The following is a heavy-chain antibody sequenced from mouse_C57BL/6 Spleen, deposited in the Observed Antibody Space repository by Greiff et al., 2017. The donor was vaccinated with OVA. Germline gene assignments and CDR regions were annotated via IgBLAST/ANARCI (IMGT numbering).Heavy chain of an antibody. J-gene: IGHJ3*01. D-gene: IGHD1-1*01. CDR1: GYSFTGSY. CDR2: INPSTGGT. V-gene: IGHV1-42*01. Sequence: EVQGVESGPELVKPGASVKISCKASGYSFTGSYMNWVKQSPEKSLEWIGEINPSTGGTTYNQKFKAKATLTVDKSSSTAYMQLKSLTSEDSAVYYCARWGYYGTPFAYWGQGTLVTVSA. CDR3: ARWGYYGTPFAY.